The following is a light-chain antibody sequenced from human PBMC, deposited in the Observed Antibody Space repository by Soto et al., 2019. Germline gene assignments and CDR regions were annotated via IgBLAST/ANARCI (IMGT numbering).Light chain of an antibody. CDR3: SSYTRDKTVL. Sequence: QSALTQPASESGYPGQSITISCTGSSTDVGGYNYVSWHQQHPGKAPKLMIFDVTKRPSGVSNRFSGSKSGDTASLTISGLRAEYEADYYCSSYTRDKTVLFGGGTKVTVL. V-gene: IGLV2-14*03. CDR2: DVT. CDR1: STDVGGYNY. J-gene: IGLJ2*01.